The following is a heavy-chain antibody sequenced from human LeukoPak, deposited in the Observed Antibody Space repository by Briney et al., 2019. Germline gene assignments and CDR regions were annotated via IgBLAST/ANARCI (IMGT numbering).Heavy chain of an antibody. CDR2: ISSNGGST. V-gene: IGHV3-64*01. CDR1: GFTFSSYA. Sequence: GGSLRLPCAASGFTFSSYAMHWVRQAPGKGLEYVSAISSNGGSTYYANSVKGRFTISRDNSKNTLYLQMGSLRAEDMAVYYCARSQQPNYYYYGMDVWGQGTTVTVSS. J-gene: IGHJ6*02. CDR3: ARSQQPNYYYYGMDV. D-gene: IGHD6-13*01.